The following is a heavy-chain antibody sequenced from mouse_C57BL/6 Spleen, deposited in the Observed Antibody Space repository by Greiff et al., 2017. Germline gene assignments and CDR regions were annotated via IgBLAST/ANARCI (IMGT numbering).Heavy chain of an antibody. CDR3: ANWDGY. CDR1: GYTFTDYE. CDR2: IDPGTGGT. D-gene: IGHD4-1*01. J-gene: IGHJ2*01. V-gene: IGHV1-15*01. Sequence: VKLVESGAELVRPGASVTLSCKASGYTFTDYEMHWVKQTPVHGLEWIGAIDPGTGGTAYNQKFKGKAILTADKSSSTAYMELRSLTSEDSAVYYCANWDGYWGQGTTLTVSS.